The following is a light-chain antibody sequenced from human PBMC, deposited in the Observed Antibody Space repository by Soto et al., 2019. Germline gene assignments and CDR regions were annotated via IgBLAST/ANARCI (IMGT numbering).Light chain of an antibody. CDR3: ETWYSNTHKV. Sequence: VVTQSSSASASLGSSVKLTCILSSGHNTYIIAWHQQQPGKAPRFLMTLDRSGSYNRGSGVPDRFSGSSSGADRYLTISNLQFEDEGDYYCETWYSNTHKVFGGGTKVTVL. CDR1: SGHNTYI. CDR2: LDRSGSY. V-gene: IGLV4-60*02. J-gene: IGLJ3*02.